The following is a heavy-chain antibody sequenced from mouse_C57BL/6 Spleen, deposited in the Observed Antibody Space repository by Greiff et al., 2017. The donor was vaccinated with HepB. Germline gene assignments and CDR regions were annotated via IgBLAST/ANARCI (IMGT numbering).Heavy chain of an antibody. D-gene: IGHD1-1*01. J-gene: IGHJ1*03. Sequence: QVQLKESGPGLVQPSQSLSITCTVSGFSLTSYGVHWVRQPPGKGLEWLGVIWSGGSTDYNAAFISRLSISKENSKSQVFFKMNRLQADDTAIYYCANYYGSRGYFDVLGTGTTVTVAS. V-gene: IGHV2-4*01. CDR3: ANYYGSRGYFDV. CDR1: GFSLTSYG. CDR2: IWSGGST.